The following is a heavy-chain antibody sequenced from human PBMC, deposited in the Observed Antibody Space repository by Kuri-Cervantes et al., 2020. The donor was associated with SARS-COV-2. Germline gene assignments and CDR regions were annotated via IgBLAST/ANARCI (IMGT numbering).Heavy chain of an antibody. CDR2: IYYSGNT. CDR1: GGSTSTYY. Sequence: SETLSLTCTVSGGSTSTYYWSWIRQPPGKGLEWIDYIYYSGNTNYNSSLKGRVPVSVDTSKKQLSLKLRSVTAADTAVYYCARGGIAARPGWFDPWGQGTLVTVSS. CDR3: ARGGIAARPGWFDP. D-gene: IGHD6-6*01. J-gene: IGHJ5*02. V-gene: IGHV4-59*12.